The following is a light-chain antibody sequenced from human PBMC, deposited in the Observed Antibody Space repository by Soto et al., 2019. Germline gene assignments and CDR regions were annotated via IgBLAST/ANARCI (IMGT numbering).Light chain of an antibody. CDR3: ASWDDSLSGVL. CDR1: SSNIGSNP. Sequence: QPVLTQPPSASGTPGQTVTISCSGSSSNIGSNPVHWYQQLPGTAPQLLIHNNNQRPSRVPDRFSGSKSGTSASLAISGLQSEDEADYYCASWDDSLSGVLFGGGTKLTVL. CDR2: NNN. V-gene: IGLV1-44*01. J-gene: IGLJ2*01.